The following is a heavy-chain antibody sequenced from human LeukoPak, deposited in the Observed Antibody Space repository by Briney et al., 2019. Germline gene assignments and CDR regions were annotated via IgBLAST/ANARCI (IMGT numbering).Heavy chain of an antibody. Sequence: GGPLRLSCAASGFTFSSYSMNWVRQAPGKGLEWVSSISSSSSYIYYADSVKGRFTISRDNAKNSLYLQMNSLRAEDTAVYYCAKVYKQWLGWFDYWGQGTLVTVSS. CDR3: AKVYKQWLGWFDY. CDR2: ISSSSSYI. D-gene: IGHD6-19*01. J-gene: IGHJ4*02. CDR1: GFTFSSYS. V-gene: IGHV3-21*01.